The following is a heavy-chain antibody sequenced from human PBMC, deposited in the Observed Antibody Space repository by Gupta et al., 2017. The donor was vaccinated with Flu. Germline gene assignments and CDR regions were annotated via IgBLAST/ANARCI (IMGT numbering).Heavy chain of an antibody. CDR2: TSSNGGSA. Sequence: EVQLVESGGGLVQPGGSLRLSCEGSGFSFSNYAMQWVRQGPGKGLEYVSGTSSNGGSAYYAKSVKGRFTISRDNSKSTLYLQMGSLRTEDMAVYYCAKSKSSTWNPDWFDSWGQGTLVTVSS. CDR3: AKSKSSTWNPDWFDS. CDR1: GFSFSNYA. V-gene: IGHV3-64*01. J-gene: IGHJ5*01. D-gene: IGHD6-13*01.